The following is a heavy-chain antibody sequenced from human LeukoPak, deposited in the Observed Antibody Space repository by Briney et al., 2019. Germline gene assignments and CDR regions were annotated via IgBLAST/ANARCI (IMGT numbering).Heavy chain of an antibody. D-gene: IGHD3-3*01. J-gene: IGHJ4*02. CDR3: ARGNYDFWSGYYSPPPYYFDY. V-gene: IGHV4-39*07. CDR1: GGSISSSSYY. Sequence: SPSETLSLTCTVSGGSISSSSYYWGWIRQPPGKGLEWIGSIYYSGSTYYNPSLKSRVTISVDTSKNQFSLKLSSVTAADTAVYYCARGNYDFWSGYYSPPPYYFDYWGQGTLVTVSS. CDR2: IYYSGST.